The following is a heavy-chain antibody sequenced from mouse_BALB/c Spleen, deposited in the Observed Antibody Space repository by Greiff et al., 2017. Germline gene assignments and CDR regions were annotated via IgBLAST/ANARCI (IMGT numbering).Heavy chain of an antibody. D-gene: IGHD2-14*01. CDR2: ISDGGSYT. Sequence: EVQLVESGGGLVKPGGSLKLSCAASGFTFSDYYMYWVRQTPEKRLEWVATISDGGSYTYYPDSVKGRFTISRDNAKNNLYLQMSSLKSVDTAMYYCAREGRYDKNFDYWGQGTTLTVSS. V-gene: IGHV5-4*02. J-gene: IGHJ2*01. CDR3: AREGRYDKNFDY. CDR1: GFTFSDYY.